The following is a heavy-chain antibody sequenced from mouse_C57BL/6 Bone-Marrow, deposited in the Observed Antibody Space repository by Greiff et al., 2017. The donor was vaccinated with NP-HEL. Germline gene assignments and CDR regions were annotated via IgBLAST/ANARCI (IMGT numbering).Heavy chain of an antibody. CDR3: PLLYDWFAY. CDR2: IRLKSDNYAT. Sequence: EVQGVESGGGLVQPGGSMKLSCVASGFTFSNYWMNWVRQSPEKGLEWVAQIRLKSDNYATHYAESVKGRFTISRDDSKSSVYLQMNNLRAEDTGIYYCPLLYDWFAYWGQGTLVTVSA. CDR1: GFTFSNYW. D-gene: IGHD2-12*01. J-gene: IGHJ3*01. V-gene: IGHV6-3*01.